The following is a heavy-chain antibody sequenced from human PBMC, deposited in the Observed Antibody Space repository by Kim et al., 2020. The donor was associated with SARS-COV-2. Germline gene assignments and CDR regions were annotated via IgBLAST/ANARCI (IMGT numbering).Heavy chain of an antibody. CDR3: ARDLAGFDY. Sequence: ASVKVSCKTSGYGFTNNYLHWVRLAPGQGLEWMGMIYPNGGATTYAQQFQGTVTMTKVTSTSTAYMELSSLTSDDQAMYYCARDLAGFDYWGQGSLVPVS. CDR1: GYGFTNNY. D-gene: IGHD3-10*01. J-gene: IGHJ4*02. CDR2: IYPNGGAT. V-gene: IGHV1-46*01.